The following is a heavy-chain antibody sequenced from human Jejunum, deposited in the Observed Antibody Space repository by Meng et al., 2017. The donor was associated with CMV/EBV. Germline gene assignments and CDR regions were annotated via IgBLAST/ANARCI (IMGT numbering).Heavy chain of an antibody. CDR1: FTSYT. CDR3: ASGFCGSTTCYREFDY. D-gene: IGHD2-2*01. V-gene: IGHV3-21*01. CDR2: ISTHSTYI. J-gene: IGHJ4*02. Sequence: FTSYTMSWVRQVSGKGLEWVSSISTHSTYISYADSVKGRFTISRDNAKNSLYLQVDSLRAEDTAVYYCASGFCGSTTCYREFDYWGQGTLVTVSS.